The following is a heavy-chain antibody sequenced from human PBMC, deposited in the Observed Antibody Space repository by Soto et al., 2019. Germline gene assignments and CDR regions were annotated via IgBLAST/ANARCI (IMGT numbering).Heavy chain of an antibody. CDR3: ARDQLPYYYDSSGTSALRGFSIDY. CDR1: GFTFSSYS. CDR2: ISSSSSTI. V-gene: IGHV3-48*02. Sequence: EVQLVESGGGLVQPGGSLRLSCAASGFTFSSYSMNWVRQAPGKGLEWVSYISSSSSTIYYADSVKGRFTTSRDNAKNSLYLQMNSLRDEDTAVYYCARDQLPYYYDSSGTSALRGFSIDYWGQGTLVTVSS. D-gene: IGHD3-22*01. J-gene: IGHJ4*02.